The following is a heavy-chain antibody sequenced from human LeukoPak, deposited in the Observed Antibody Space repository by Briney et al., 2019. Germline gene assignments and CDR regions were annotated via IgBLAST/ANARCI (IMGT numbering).Heavy chain of an antibody. D-gene: IGHD5-18*01. CDR2: INPNSGGT. CDR1: GYTFTGYY. J-gene: IGHJ4*02. Sequence: ASVKVSCKASGYTFTGYYMHWVRQAPGQGLEWMGRINPNSGGTNYAQKFQGRVTMTRDTSISTAYMELSRLRSDDTAVYYCARDPRRREIGYSYGYGYWGQGTLVTVSA. V-gene: IGHV1-2*06. CDR3: ARDPRRREIGYSYGYGY.